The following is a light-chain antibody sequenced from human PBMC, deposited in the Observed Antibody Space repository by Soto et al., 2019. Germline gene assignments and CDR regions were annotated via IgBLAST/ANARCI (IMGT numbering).Light chain of an antibody. CDR1: RSVSSN. V-gene: IGKV3-15*01. CDR2: GAS. Sequence: EIVLTHSPGTLSLSPWEIATPSCRASRSVSSNLAWYQQKPGQAPRLLIFGASTRATGIPARFSGSGSGTEFTLTISSLQSEDFAVYYCQQYNDWPPITFGQGTRLEIK. CDR3: QQYNDWPPIT. J-gene: IGKJ5*01.